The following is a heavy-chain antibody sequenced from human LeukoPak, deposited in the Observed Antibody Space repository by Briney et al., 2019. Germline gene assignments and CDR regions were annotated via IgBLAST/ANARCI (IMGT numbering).Heavy chain of an antibody. CDR1: GFTFTSYA. D-gene: IGHD2-2*01. CDR2: ISYSGGGT. CDR3: AKEAFGVGPAAKFDY. Sequence: GGSLRLSCAASGFTFTSYAMNWVRQAPGKGLEWVSGISYSGGGTNYAASVKGRFTISRDNSKNTLYLQMNILRAEDTAVYYCAKEAFGVGPAAKFDYWGQGALVAVSS. V-gene: IGHV3-23*01. J-gene: IGHJ4*02.